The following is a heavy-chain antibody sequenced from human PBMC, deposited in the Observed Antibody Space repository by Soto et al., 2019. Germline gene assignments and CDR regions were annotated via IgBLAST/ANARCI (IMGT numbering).Heavy chain of an antibody. J-gene: IGHJ5*02. CDR3: AKGSVVVITYNWFDP. D-gene: IGHD3-22*01. Sequence: PGGSLRLSCAASGFTFSSYAMSWVRQAPGKGLEWVSAISGSGGSTYYADSVKGRFTISRDNSKNTLYLQMNSLRAEDTAVYYCAKGSVVVITYNWFDPWGQGTLVTVSS. CDR1: GFTFSSYA. V-gene: IGHV3-23*01. CDR2: ISGSGGST.